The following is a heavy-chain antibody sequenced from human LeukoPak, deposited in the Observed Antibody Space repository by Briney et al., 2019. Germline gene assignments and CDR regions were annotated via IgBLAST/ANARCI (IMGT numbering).Heavy chain of an antibody. Sequence: GGSLRLSCSASGLSFSSNAMSWVRQAPGKGLEWVSTVSGGGGTTYYADAVKGRFTISRDNSRNTGYLQMNSLRAEDTAVYYCAKLPPSGWGNYWDYWGKGTLVTVSS. CDR3: AKLPPSGWGNYWDY. CDR1: GLSFSSNA. D-gene: IGHD3-16*01. J-gene: IGHJ4*01. V-gene: IGHV3-23*01. CDR2: VSGGGGTT.